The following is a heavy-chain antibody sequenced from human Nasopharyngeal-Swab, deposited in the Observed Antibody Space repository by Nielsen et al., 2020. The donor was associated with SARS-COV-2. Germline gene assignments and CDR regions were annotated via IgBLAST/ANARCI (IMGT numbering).Heavy chain of an antibody. J-gene: IGHJ6*03. V-gene: IGHV3-74*01. CDR1: GFTFSSYW. Sequence: GESLKISCAASGFTFSSYWMHWVRQAPGKGLVWVSRINSDESSTSYADSVKGRFTISRDNANDTLYLQMNSLRAEDTAVYYCARDGCSGGSCYSYYMDVWGKGTTVTVSS. CDR3: ARDGCSGGSCYSYYMDV. CDR2: INSDESST. D-gene: IGHD2-15*01.